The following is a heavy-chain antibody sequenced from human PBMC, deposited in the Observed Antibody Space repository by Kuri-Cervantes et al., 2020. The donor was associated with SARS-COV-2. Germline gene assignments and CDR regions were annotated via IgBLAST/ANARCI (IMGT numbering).Heavy chain of an antibody. J-gene: IGHJ6*02. D-gene: IGHD2-15*01. Sequence: GESLKISCAASGFTFSSYGMHWVRQAPGKGLEWVAVIWYDGSNKYYADSVKGRFTISRDNSKNTLYLQMNSLRAEDTAVYYCARDLHDCSGGSCYYYYYGMDVWGQGTTVTVSS. CDR2: IWYDGSNK. CDR3: ARDLHDCSGGSCYYYYYGMDV. V-gene: IGHV3-33*01. CDR1: GFTFSSYG.